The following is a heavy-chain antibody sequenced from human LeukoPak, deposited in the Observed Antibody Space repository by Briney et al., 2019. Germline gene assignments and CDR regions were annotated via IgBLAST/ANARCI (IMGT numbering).Heavy chain of an antibody. J-gene: IGHJ5*02. V-gene: IGHV4-39*01. Sequence: SETLSLTCTVSGGSISSSSYYWGWIRQPPGKGLEWIGSIYYSGSTYYNPSLKSRVTISVDTSKNQFSLKLCSVTAADTAVYYCARRPGNNWFDPWGQGTLVTVSS. CDR2: IYYSGST. CDR1: GGSISSSSYY. CDR3: ARRPGNNWFDP. D-gene: IGHD1-14*01.